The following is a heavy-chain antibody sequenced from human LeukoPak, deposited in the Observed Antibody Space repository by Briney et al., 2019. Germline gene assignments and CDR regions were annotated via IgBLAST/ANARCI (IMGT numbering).Heavy chain of an antibody. J-gene: IGHJ6*03. CDR2: INNSGTT. CDR1: GGSFSGYY. Sequence: SETLSLTCAVYGGSFSGYYWSWIRQPPGKGLEWIGEINNSGTTNYNPSLKSRVTISIDTSKNQFSLKLSSVTAADTAVYYCASSRGYSGSLWYYYMDVWGKGTTVTVSS. V-gene: IGHV4-34*01. CDR3: ASSRGYSGSLWYYYMDV. D-gene: IGHD6-13*01.